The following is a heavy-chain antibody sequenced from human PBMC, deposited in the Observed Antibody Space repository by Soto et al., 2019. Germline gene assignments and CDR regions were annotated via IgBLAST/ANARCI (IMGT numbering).Heavy chain of an antibody. D-gene: IGHD6-19*01. V-gene: IGHV6-1*01. Sequence: PSPTLSLTCAISGDSVSSNSAAWNWISQSPSRGLEWLGRTYYRSKWYDDYAVSVKSRITINPDTSKNQFSLQLNSVTPEDMAVYYCARDTIAVAGFDAFDIWGQGTMVTVSS. CDR3: ARDTIAVAGFDAFDI. CDR2: TYYRSKWYD. CDR1: GDSVSSNSAA. J-gene: IGHJ3*02.